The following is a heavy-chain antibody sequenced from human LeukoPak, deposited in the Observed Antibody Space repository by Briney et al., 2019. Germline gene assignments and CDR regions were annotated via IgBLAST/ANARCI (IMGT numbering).Heavy chain of an antibody. CDR1: GYTFTSYA. V-gene: IGHV1-3*01. CDR2: INAGNGNT. D-gene: IGHD6-19*01. CDR3: ARGSLASSGWYVLGY. Sequence: ASVKVSCKASGYTFTSYAMHWVRQAPGQRLEWMGWINAGNGNTKYSQKLQGRVTITRDTSASTAYMELSSLRSEDTAVYYCARGSLASSGWYVLGYWGQGTLVTVSS. J-gene: IGHJ4*02.